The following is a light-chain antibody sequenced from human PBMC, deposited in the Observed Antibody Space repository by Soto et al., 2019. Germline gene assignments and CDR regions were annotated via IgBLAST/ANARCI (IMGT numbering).Light chain of an antibody. CDR3: SSFADGFNVV. Sequence: QSALTQPTSVSGSPGQSITISCTGTSSDVGGYNYVSWYQQHPGKVPKVMIYEVFKRPSEIPARFSASKSGNTASLIVSGLQPEDEAEYFCSSFADGFNVVFGGGTKLTVL. V-gene: IGLV2-8*01. CDR2: EVF. J-gene: IGLJ2*01. CDR1: SSDVGGYNY.